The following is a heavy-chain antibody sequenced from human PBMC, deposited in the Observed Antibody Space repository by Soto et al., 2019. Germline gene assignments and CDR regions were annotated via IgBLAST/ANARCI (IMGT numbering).Heavy chain of an antibody. D-gene: IGHD1-26*01. CDR1: GGSISSHY. J-gene: IGHJ4*02. V-gene: IGHV4-59*11. CDR2: IYYSGST. Sequence: SETLSLPCTASGGSISSHYWSWIRQPPGKGLEWIGYIYYSGSTNYNPSLKSRVTISVDTSKNQFSLKLTSVTAADTAVYYCARGDTYFDYWGQGTLVTVLL. CDR3: ARGDTYFDY.